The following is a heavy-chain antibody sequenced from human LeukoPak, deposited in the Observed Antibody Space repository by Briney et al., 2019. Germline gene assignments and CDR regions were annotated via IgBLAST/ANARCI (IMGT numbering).Heavy chain of an antibody. D-gene: IGHD2-8*01. CDR2: IKQDGSEK. Sequence: GGSLRLFCAASGFTFSSYWMTWVRQAPGKGLEWVANIKQDGSEKYYVDSVKGRFTISRDNAKNSLSLHMNSLRAEDTAVYYCARDRGECTNGVCYYHDFDYWGQGTLVTVSS. CDR1: GFTFSSYW. CDR3: ARDRGECTNGVCYYHDFDY. V-gene: IGHV3-7*01. J-gene: IGHJ4*02.